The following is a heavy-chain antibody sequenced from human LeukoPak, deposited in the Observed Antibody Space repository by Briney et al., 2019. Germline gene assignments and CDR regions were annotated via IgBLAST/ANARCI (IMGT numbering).Heavy chain of an antibody. V-gene: IGHV4-61*02. D-gene: IGHD6-13*01. Sequence: SETLSLTCAVSGGSISSGSYYWSWIRQPAGKGLEWIGRIYTSGSTNYNPSLKSRVTISVDTSKNQFSLKLSSVTAADTAVYYCARDWSAAGTSDYWGQGTLVTVSS. CDR2: IYTSGST. CDR1: GGSISSGSYY. J-gene: IGHJ4*02. CDR3: ARDWSAAGTSDY.